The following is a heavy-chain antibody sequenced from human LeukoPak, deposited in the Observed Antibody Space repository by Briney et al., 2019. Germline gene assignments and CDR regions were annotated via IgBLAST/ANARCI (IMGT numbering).Heavy chain of an antibody. D-gene: IGHD3-3*01. CDR3: ARGYDFWSGYYPA. CDR2: IIPIFGTA. J-gene: IGHJ5*02. V-gene: IGHV1-69*13. CDR1: EGTFSSYA. Sequence: SVKVSCKASEGTFSSYAISWVRQAPGQGLEWMGGIIPIFGTANYAQKFQGRVTITADESTSTAYMELSSLRSEDTAVYYCARGYDFWSGYYPAWGQGTLVTVSS.